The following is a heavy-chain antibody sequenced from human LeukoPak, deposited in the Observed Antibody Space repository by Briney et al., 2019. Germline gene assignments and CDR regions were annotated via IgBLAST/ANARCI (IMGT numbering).Heavy chain of an antibody. CDR2: ISSDGTNK. Sequence: GGSLRLSCVASGFTFRSYAMHWVRQAPGKGLEWVIVISSDGTNKYYADSVKGRFTVSRDNSKNTLYLQMNSLRAEDTAVYYCAKDFWSGYYPNYWGQGTLVTVSS. D-gene: IGHD3-3*01. V-gene: IGHV3-30-3*01. J-gene: IGHJ4*02. CDR3: AKDFWSGYYPNY. CDR1: GFTFRSYA.